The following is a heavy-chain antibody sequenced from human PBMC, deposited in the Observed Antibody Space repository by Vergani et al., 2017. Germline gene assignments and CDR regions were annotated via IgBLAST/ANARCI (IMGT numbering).Heavy chain of an antibody. CDR3: ARGLLQCSSTSCYYY. CDR2: INSDGSST. Sequence: EVQLEESGGGLVLPGRSLRLSCVASGFTSAGYAMHWVRQAPGKGLEWVSGINSDGSSTSYADSVKGRFTISRDNAKNTLYLQMNSLRAEDTAVYYCARGLLQCSSTSCYYYWGQGTLVTVSS. D-gene: IGHD2-2*01. V-gene: IGHV3-74*02. CDR1: GFTSAGYA. J-gene: IGHJ4*02.